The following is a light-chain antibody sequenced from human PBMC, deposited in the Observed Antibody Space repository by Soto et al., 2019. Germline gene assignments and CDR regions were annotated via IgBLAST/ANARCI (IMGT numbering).Light chain of an antibody. CDR1: QSINNN. J-gene: IGKJ3*01. V-gene: IGKV3-15*01. CDR3: QQYNKWPSFT. CDR2: STS. Sequence: EIVMTQSPATLSVSPGERAILSCSVSQSINNNLAWYQHKPGQSPRLLIYSTSPRATGIPARFSGSGSGTAFSHTISSLQSEDFAVYYGQQYNKWPSFTFGPGTKLDVK.